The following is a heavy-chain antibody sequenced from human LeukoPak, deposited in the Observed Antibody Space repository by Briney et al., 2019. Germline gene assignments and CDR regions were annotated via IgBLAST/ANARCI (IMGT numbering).Heavy chain of an antibody. CDR2: IKEDGSEK. Sequence: GGSLRLSCAASGFTFSRYWMTWVRQAPGSGLEWVANIKEDGSEKYYVDSVKGRFTISRDNAKNSLYLQMNSLRAEDTALYYCARVGPDYGDYYDYWGQGTLVTVSS. J-gene: IGHJ4*02. D-gene: IGHD4-17*01. V-gene: IGHV3-7*04. CDR1: GFTFSRYW. CDR3: ARVGPDYGDYYDY.